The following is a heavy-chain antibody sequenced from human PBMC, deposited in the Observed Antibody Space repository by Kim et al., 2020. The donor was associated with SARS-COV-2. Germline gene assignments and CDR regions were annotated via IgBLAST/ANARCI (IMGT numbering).Heavy chain of an antibody. CDR3: AKVTKYYFDV. CDR2: IYSVGST. CDR1: GFAFSKNY. D-gene: IGHD4-4*01. Sequence: GGSLRLSCAASGFAFSKNYMAWVRQAPGKGLEWVSTIYSVGSTYYADSVKGRFTISRHNSKNTLSLQMNSLRPEDTAVYYCAKVTKYYFDVWGQGTLVTVSS. J-gene: IGHJ4*02. V-gene: IGHV3-53*04.